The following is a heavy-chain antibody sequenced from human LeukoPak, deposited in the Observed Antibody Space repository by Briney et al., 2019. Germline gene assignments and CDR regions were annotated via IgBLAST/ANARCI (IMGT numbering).Heavy chain of an antibody. V-gene: IGHV4-59*08. CDR2: IYYSGST. CDR3: ARRDSSSCIDY. D-gene: IGHD6-13*01. Sequence: PETLSLTCTVSGGSISSYYWSWIRQPPGKGLDWIGYIYYSGSTNYNPSLKSRVTISVDTSKNQFSLKLSSVTAADTAAYYCARRDSSSCIDYWGQGTLVTVSS. J-gene: IGHJ4*02. CDR1: GGSISSYY.